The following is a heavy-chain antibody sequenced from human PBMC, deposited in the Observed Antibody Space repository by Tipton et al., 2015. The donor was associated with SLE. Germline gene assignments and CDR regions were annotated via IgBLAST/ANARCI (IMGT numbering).Heavy chain of an antibody. CDR3: ARGVKQLVRTEYFQH. V-gene: IGHV1-69*01. D-gene: IGHD6-6*01. CDR1: GGTFSSYA. Sequence: QVQLVQSGPEVKKPGSSVKVSCKASGGTFSSYAISWVRQAPGQGLEWMGGIIPIFGTANYAQKFQGRVTITTDESTSTAYMELSSLRSEDTAVYHCARGVKQLVRTEYFQHWGQGTLVTVSS. J-gene: IGHJ1*01. CDR2: IIPIFGTA.